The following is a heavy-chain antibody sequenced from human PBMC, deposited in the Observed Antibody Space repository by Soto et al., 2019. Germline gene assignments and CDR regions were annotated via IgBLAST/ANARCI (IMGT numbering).Heavy chain of an antibody. V-gene: IGHV3-23*01. CDR3: AKSRTGSLFDY. CDR2: ISSSGSST. J-gene: IGHJ4*02. Sequence: GGSLRLSCAASGFTFSSYSMNWVRQAPGKGLEWVSSISSSGSSTYYADSVKGRFTISRDNSKNTLYLQMNSLRAEDTAVYYCAKSRTGSLFDYWGQGTLVTVSS. CDR1: GFTFSSYS. D-gene: IGHD1-26*01.